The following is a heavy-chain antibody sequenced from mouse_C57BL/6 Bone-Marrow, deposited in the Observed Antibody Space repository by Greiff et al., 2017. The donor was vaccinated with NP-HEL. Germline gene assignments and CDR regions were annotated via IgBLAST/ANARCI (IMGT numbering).Heavy chain of an antibody. Sequence: EVKLVESGGGLLKPGGSLKLSCAASGFTFSSYAMSWVRQTPEKRLEWVATISDGGSYTYYPDNVKGRFTISRDNAKNNLYLQMSHLKSEDTAMYYCARDDYGSSPAWFAYWGQGTLVTVSA. V-gene: IGHV5-4*01. CDR1: GFTFSSYA. D-gene: IGHD1-1*01. CDR2: ISDGGSYT. J-gene: IGHJ3*01. CDR3: ARDDYGSSPAWFAY.